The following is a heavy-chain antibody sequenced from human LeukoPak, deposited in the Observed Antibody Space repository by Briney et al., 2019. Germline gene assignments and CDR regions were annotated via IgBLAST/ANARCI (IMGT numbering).Heavy chain of an antibody. CDR1: GFTFNNYA. CDR2: ISGSGVST. J-gene: IGHJ4*02. CDR3: AQDPPVDY. V-gene: IGHV3-23*01. Sequence: GGSLRLSCAASGFTFNNYAMSWVRQAPGKGLEWVSGISGSGVSTNYADSVKGRFTISRDNSKNTLYLQMNSLRADDTALYYCAQDPPVDYWGQGTLVTVSS.